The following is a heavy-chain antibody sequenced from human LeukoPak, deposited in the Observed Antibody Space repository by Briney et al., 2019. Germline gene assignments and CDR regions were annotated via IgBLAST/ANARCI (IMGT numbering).Heavy chain of an antibody. CDR1: GGSISSSSYY. CDR3: ARNKYYYGSGNYGVPNWFDP. J-gene: IGHJ5*02. V-gene: IGHV4-39*01. D-gene: IGHD3-10*01. CDR2: IYYSGST. Sequence: PSETLSLTCTVSGGSISSSSYYWGWIRQPPGKGLEWMGNIYYSGSTYYNPSLKSRVTISVDTSKNQFSLKLNSVTAADTAVYYCARNKYYYGSGNYGVPNWFDPWGQGTLVTVSS.